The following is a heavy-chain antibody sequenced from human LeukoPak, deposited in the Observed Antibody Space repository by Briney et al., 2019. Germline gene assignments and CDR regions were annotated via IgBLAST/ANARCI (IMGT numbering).Heavy chain of an antibody. D-gene: IGHD4-17*01. J-gene: IGHJ6*04. CDR1: GGSISSYY. Sequence: SETLSLTCTVSGGSISSYYWSWIRQPPGKGLEWIGYIYYSGSTNYNPSLKSRVTISVDTSKNQFSLKLSSVTAADTAVYYCAGDGDATVTTGSAYYYGMDVWGKGTTVTVSS. CDR3: AGDGDATVTTGSAYYYGMDV. V-gene: IGHV4-59*01. CDR2: IYYSGST.